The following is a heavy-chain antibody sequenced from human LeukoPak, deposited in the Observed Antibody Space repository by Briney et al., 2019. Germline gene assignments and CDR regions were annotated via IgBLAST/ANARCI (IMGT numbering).Heavy chain of an antibody. CDR3: ARDRWGAFDI. J-gene: IGHJ3*02. V-gene: IGHV3-33*01. CDR1: GFTFSSYG. Sequence: PGRSLRLSCAASGFTFSSYGMHWVRQAPGKGLELVAVIWYDGSNKYYADSVKGRFTISRDNSKNTLYLQMNSLRAEDTAVYYCARDRWGAFDIWGQGTMVTVSS. CDR2: IWYDGSNK. D-gene: IGHD3-16*01.